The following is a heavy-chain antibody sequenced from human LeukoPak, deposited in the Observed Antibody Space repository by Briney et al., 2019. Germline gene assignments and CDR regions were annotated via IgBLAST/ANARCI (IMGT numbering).Heavy chain of an antibody. Sequence: SETLSLTCTVSGGSVSSYYWSWIRQPAGTGLEWIGRIYSSGTTNYNPSLKSRVTMSVDTSKNHFSLKLSSVTAADTAVYYCARGITAAGNVNWFDPWGQGTLVTVSS. CDR2: IYSSGTT. CDR1: GGSVSSYY. V-gene: IGHV4-4*07. D-gene: IGHD6-13*01. CDR3: ARGITAAGNVNWFDP. J-gene: IGHJ5*02.